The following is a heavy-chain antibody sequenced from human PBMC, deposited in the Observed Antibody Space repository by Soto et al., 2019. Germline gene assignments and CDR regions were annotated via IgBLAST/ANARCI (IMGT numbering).Heavy chain of an antibody. D-gene: IGHD3-22*01. J-gene: IGHJ4*02. CDR2: ISWNSGSI. CDR1: GFTFDGYA. V-gene: IGHV3-9*01. Sequence: GGSLRLSCAASGFTFDGYAMHWVRQAPGKGLEWVSGISWNSGSIGYADSVKGRFTISRDNAKNSLYLQMNSLRAEDTALYYCATPSTYYYDSSGYANWGQGTLVTVSS. CDR3: ATPSTYYYDSSGYAN.